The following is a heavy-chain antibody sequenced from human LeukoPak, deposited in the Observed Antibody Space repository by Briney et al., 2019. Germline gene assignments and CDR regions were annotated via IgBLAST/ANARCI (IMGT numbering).Heavy chain of an antibody. V-gene: IGHV3-23*01. J-gene: IGHJ1*01. CDR3: AKAYSSGRYGYFQH. Sequence: GGSLRLSCAASGFTFSSYAMSWVRQAPGKGLEWVSTISGNDDSTYYADSVKGRFTISRDNSKNTLYLQMNSLRAEDTALYYCAKAYSSGRYGYFQHWGQGTLVTVSS. CDR1: GFTFSSYA. D-gene: IGHD6-19*01. CDR2: ISGNDDST.